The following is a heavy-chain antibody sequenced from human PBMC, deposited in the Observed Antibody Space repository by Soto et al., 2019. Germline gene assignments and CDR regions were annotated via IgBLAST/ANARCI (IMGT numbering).Heavy chain of an antibody. CDR2: INGGNGNT. J-gene: IGHJ5*02. CDR1: GYTFTNYA. CDR3: ARGGGGWFDP. Sequence: QVQLVQSGAEEKKPGASVKVSCKASGYTFTNYAMHWVRQAPGQRLEWMGRINGGNGNTKYSQKSQGRVTITRDTSASTAYMELSSLRSEDTAVYYCARGGGGWFDPWGQGTLVTVSS. V-gene: IGHV1-3*05. D-gene: IGHD2-15*01.